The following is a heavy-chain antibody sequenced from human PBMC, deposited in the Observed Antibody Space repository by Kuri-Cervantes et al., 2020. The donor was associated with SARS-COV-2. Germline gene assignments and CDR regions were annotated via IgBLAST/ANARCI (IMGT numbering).Heavy chain of an antibody. D-gene: IGHD6-19*01. J-gene: IGHJ6*03. CDR3: ARSPLTRRYSSGWTERYYYYYYMDV. V-gene: IGHV1-18*01. CDR2: ISAYNGNT. CDR1: GYTFTSYG. Sequence: ASVKVSCKATGYTFTSYGISWVRQAPGQGLEWMGWISAYNGNTNYAQKLQGRVNMTTDTSTSTAYMELRSLRSDDTAVYYCARSPLTRRYSSGWTERYYYYYYMDVWGKGTTVTVSS.